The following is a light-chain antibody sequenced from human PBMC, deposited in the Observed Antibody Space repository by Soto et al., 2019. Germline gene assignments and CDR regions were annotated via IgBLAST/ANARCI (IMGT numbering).Light chain of an antibody. J-gene: IGLJ2*01. CDR2: EGS. Sequence: QSVLTQPASVSGSPGQSITISCTGTSSDVGSYNLVSWYQQHPGKAPKLMIYEGSKRTSGVSNRVSGSKSGNTASLTISGLQAKDEADYYCCSYAGSSTVVFGGGTKVTVL. CDR3: CSYAGSSTVV. V-gene: IGLV2-23*01. CDR1: SSDVGSYNL.